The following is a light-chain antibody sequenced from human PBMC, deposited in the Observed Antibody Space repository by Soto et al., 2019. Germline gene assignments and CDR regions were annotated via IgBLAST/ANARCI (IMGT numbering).Light chain of an antibody. J-gene: IGLJ2*01. CDR3: SSYTSINKV. CDR1: SSDVGGYKY. CDR2: EIS. Sequence: QSALTQPASVSGSPGQSITISCTGVSSDVGGYKYVSWYQQHPGKAPKGMIYEISKRPSGVSDRFSGSKTGKTASLTISGLQAEDEDDYYCSSYTSINKVFGGGTKLTVL. V-gene: IGLV2-14*01.